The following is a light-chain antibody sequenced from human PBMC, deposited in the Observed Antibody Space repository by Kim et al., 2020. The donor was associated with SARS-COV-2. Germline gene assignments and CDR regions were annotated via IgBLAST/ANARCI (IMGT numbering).Light chain of an antibody. CDR3: QQRNSWPIT. J-gene: IGKJ5*01. V-gene: IGKV3-11*01. Sequence: GDRVTLTCRASQSVSSYLGWYQQKPGQAPRLLIYGVSNRATGIPARFSGSGSGTDFTLTISSLEPEDFAVYYCQQRNSWPITFGQGTRLEIK. CDR2: GVS. CDR1: QSVSSY.